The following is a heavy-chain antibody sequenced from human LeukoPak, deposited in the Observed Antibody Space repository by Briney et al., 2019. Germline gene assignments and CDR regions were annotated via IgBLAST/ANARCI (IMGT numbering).Heavy chain of an antibody. J-gene: IGHJ5*02. D-gene: IGHD4-23*01. Sequence: GASVKVSCKASGYTFTTYDINWGRQATGQGLEWMGWMDPNSGNTGYAQKFQGRVTMTRNTSISTAYMELSSLRSEDTAVYYCARGPNKSDGGNSGSAWFDPWGQGTLVTVSS. CDR1: GYTFTTYD. CDR2: MDPNSGNT. CDR3: ARGPNKSDGGNSGSAWFDP. V-gene: IGHV1-8*01.